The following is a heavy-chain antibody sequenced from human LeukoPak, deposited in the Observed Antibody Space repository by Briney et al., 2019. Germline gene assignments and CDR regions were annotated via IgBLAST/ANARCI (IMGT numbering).Heavy chain of an antibody. D-gene: IGHD2-21*02. CDR2: IYYSGST. V-gene: IGHV4-59*01. CDR3: ARGRGGDYEH. Sequence: SGTLSLTCTVSGGSISSYYWSWIRQPPGKGLEWIGYIYYSGSTNYNPSLTSRVTISVDTSKNQFSLKLSSVTAADTAVYYCARGRGGDYEHWGQGTLVTVSS. CDR1: GGSISSYY. J-gene: IGHJ4*02.